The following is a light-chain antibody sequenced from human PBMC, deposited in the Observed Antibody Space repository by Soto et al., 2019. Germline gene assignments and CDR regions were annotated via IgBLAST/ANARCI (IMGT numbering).Light chain of an antibody. CDR3: QQYNNLPGT. CDR2: GAS. CDR1: QSVSNN. Sequence: EIVMTQSPATLSVSPGERATLSCRASQSVSNNLAWYQQKPGQAPRLLIYGASTRATGIPARFSGSGSGTELTLTISSLQSEDVAVYYCQQYNNLPGTFGGGTVVEIK. J-gene: IGKJ4*01. V-gene: IGKV3-15*01.